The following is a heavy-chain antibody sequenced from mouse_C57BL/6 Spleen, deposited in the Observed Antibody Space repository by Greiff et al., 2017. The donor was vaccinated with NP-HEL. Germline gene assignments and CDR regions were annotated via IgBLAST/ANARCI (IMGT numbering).Heavy chain of an antibody. CDR1: GYTFTDYY. Sequence: EVQLQQSGPELVKPGASVKISCKASGYTFTDYYMNWVKQSHGKSLEWIGDINPNNGGTSYNQKFKGKATLTVDKSSSTAYMELRSLTSEDSAVYYCARTPPKGYSNYAYLDYWGKGTTLTVSS. J-gene: IGHJ2*01. V-gene: IGHV1-26*01. CDR2: INPNNGGT. D-gene: IGHD2-5*01. CDR3: ARTPPKGYSNYAYLDY.